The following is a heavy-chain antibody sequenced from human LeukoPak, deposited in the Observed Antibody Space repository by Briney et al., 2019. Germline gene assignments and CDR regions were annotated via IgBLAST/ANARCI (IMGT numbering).Heavy chain of an antibody. CDR1: GFTFDDYA. D-gene: IGHD6-13*01. V-gene: IGHV3-9*03. Sequence: PGGSLRLSCAASGFTFDDYAMHWVRHAPGKGLEWVSGISWNSGSIGYADSVKGRFTISRDNAKNSLYLQMNSLRAEDMALYYCAKDRERAAAGNFDYWGQGTLVTVSS. CDR2: ISWNSGSI. CDR3: AKDRERAAAGNFDY. J-gene: IGHJ4*02.